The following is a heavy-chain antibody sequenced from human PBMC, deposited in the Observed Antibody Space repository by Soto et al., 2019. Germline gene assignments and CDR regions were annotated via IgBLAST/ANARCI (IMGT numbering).Heavy chain of an antibody. CDR3: ARTHYDSPSFYGMDV. J-gene: IGHJ6*02. CDR2: ISYDGTNK. D-gene: IGHD3-3*01. CDR1: GYTSSSYA. V-gene: IGHV3-30-3*01. Sequence: GGSLRLCCATCGYTSSSYAMPWVRQAPGKALEWVSVISYDGTNKNYADSVKGRFTISRDNSKNTLYLQMSSLRDEDTAVYYCARTHYDSPSFYGMDVWGQGTTVTVSS.